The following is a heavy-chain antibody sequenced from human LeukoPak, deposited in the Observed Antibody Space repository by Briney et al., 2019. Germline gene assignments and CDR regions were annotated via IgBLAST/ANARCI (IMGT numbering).Heavy chain of an antibody. Sequence: ASVKVSCKASGYTFTSYAIHWVRQAPGQRLEWMGWISAYNGNTNYAQKLQGRVTMTTDTSTSTAYMELRSLRSDDTAVYYCASFLLADPDAFDIWGQGTMVTVSS. CDR1: GYTFTSYA. V-gene: IGHV1-18*01. CDR3: ASFLLADPDAFDI. J-gene: IGHJ3*02. CDR2: ISAYNGNT. D-gene: IGHD2-15*01.